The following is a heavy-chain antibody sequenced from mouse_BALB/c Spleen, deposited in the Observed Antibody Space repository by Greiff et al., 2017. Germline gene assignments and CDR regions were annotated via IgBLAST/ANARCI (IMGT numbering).Heavy chain of an antibody. CDR1: GYTFTSYW. CDR3: ARDYYGSSYWNY. J-gene: IGHJ2*01. V-gene: IGHV1-7*01. CDR2: INPSTGYT. Sequence: VQLQQSGAELAKPGASVKMSCKASGYTFTSYWMHWVKQRPGQGLEWIGYINPSTGYTEYNQKFKDKATLTADKSSSTAYMQLSSLTSEDSAVYYCARDYYGSSYWNYWGQGTTLTVSS. D-gene: IGHD1-1*01.